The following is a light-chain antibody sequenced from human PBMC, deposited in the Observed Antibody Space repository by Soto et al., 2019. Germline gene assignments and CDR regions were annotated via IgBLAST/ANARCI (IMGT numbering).Light chain of an antibody. Sequence: EIVMTQSPATLPVSPGDRATLSCRASQSVSSNLAWYQQKPGQAPRFLIYGASTRATGIPARFSGSGSGTEFTLTISSLQSEDFAVYYCQQYDNWPLTFGGGTKVDIK. CDR1: QSVSSN. J-gene: IGKJ4*01. V-gene: IGKV3-15*01. CDR2: GAS. CDR3: QQYDNWPLT.